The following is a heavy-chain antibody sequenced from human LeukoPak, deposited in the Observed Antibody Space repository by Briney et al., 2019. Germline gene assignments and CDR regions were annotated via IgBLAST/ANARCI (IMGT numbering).Heavy chain of an antibody. V-gene: IGHV4-34*01. J-gene: IGHJ5*02. D-gene: IGHD2/OR15-2a*01. Sequence: SETLSLTCAVYGGSFSSYYWSWIRQPPGKGLEWIGEINHSGSTNYNPSLKSRVAISVDTSKNQFSLKLSSVTAADTAVYYCARFDKRVIRGSWFDPWGQGTLVTVSS. CDR3: ARFDKRVIRGSWFDP. CDR2: INHSGST. CDR1: GGSFSSYY.